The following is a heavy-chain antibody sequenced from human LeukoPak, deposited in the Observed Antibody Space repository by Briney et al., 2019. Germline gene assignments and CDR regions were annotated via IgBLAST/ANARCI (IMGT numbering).Heavy chain of an antibody. CDR2: IYASGST. J-gene: IGHJ4*02. CDR3: ARDYFWSAPDS. CDR1: GGSISSGTYY. D-gene: IGHD3-3*01. V-gene: IGHV4-61*02. Sequence: SQTLSLTCIVSGGSISSGTYYWSWIRQPAGKGLEWIGRIYASGSTNYNPSLRGRVTVSVDTSKNQISLKLSSVTAADTAMYYCARDYFWSAPDSWGQGTLVTVSS.